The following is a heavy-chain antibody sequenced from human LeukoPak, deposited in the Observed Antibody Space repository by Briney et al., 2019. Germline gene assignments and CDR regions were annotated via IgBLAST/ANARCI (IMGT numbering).Heavy chain of an antibody. J-gene: IGHJ4*02. Sequence: PGGSLRLSCAASGFNFSNAWMSWVRQAPGKGLEWVGRIKSKTDGGTTDYAAPVKGRFTISRDDSKNTLYLQMNSLKTEDTAVYYCTLKKYCSSTSCRDYWGQGTLVTVSS. D-gene: IGHD2-2*01. V-gene: IGHV3-15*01. CDR1: GFNFSNAW. CDR2: IKSKTDGGTT. CDR3: TLKKYCSSTSCRDY.